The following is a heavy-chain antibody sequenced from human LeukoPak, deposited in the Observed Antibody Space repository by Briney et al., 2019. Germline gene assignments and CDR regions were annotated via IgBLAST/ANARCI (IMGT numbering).Heavy chain of an antibody. D-gene: IGHD3-10*01. CDR2: IRYDGNDK. Sequence: PGGPLRLSCAASGFTFNYYGMHWVRQAPGKGLEWVAFIRYDGNDKYYAKSVKGRFTISRDTSRNTLYLQMNSLRPEDTAVYYCAKDLMRDRWFGESWGQGTRVTVSS. J-gene: IGHJ5*02. CDR3: AKDLMRDRWFGES. V-gene: IGHV3-30*02. CDR1: GFTFNYYG.